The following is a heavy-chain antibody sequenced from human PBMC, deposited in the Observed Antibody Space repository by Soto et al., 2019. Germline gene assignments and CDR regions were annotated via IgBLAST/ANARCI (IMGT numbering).Heavy chain of an antibody. CDR3: ARQQLLPFFYALDV. CDR1: GGSISGYY. CDR2: IYYRGST. V-gene: IGHV4-59*01. D-gene: IGHD6-13*01. Sequence: AETLSLTCTVSGGSISGYYWSWIRQSPGKGLEYIGYIYYRGSTNYNPSLKSRVTMSVDTSRKQFSLKVNSVTAADTAVYYCARQQLLPFFYALDVWGQETSVTVSS. J-gene: IGHJ6*02.